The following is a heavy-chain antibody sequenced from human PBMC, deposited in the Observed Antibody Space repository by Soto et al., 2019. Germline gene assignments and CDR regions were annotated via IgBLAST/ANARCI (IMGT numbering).Heavy chain of an antibody. V-gene: IGHV4-59*01. CDR3: ARERYYYDSSGFPYFDY. Sequence: SETLSLTCTVSGGSISSYYWSWIRQPPGKGLEWIGYIYYSGSTNYNPSLKSRVTISVDTSKNQFSLKLSSVTAADTAVYYCARERYYYDSSGFPYFDYWGQGTLVTVS. CDR1: GGSISSYY. D-gene: IGHD3-22*01. J-gene: IGHJ4*02. CDR2: IYYSGST.